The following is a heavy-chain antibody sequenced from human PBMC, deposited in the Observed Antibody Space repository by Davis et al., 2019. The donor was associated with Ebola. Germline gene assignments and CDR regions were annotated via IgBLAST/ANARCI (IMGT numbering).Heavy chain of an antibody. CDR1: GFTFSSYA. J-gene: IGHJ4*02. D-gene: IGHD3-22*01. CDR3: ARGKDYDSSGYADY. V-gene: IGHV3-30-3*01. Sequence: PGGSLRLSCAASGFTFSSYAMHWVRQAPGKGLEWVAVISYDGSNKYYADSVKGRFTISRDNSKNTLYLQMNSLRAEDTAVYYCARGKDYDSSGYADYWGQGTLVTVSS. CDR2: ISYDGSNK.